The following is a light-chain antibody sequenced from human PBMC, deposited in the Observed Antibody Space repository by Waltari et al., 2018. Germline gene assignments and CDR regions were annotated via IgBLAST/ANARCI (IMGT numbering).Light chain of an antibody. CDR2: CAS. Sequence: EIVLTQSPGSLSSSPGERVTLSCRASQSVSRALAWYQQKPGQPPRLLIFCASNRATSIPDRFSGSGSGTDFSLTISRLEPEDFAVYYCQHYVRLPATFGQGTKVEIK. CDR3: QHYVRLPAT. V-gene: IGKV3-20*01. J-gene: IGKJ1*01. CDR1: QSVSRA.